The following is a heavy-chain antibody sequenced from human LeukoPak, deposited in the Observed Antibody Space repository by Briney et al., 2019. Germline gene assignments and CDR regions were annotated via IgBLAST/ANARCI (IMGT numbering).Heavy chain of an antibody. Sequence: SETLSLTCTVSGGSISSYSWSWIRQPPGKGLEWIGEINHSGSTNYNPSLKSRVTISVDTSKNQFSLKLSSVTAADTAVYYCARVRITIFGKFYYYYGMDVWGQGTTVTVSS. J-gene: IGHJ6*02. CDR1: GGSISSYS. V-gene: IGHV4-34*01. D-gene: IGHD3-3*01. CDR2: INHSGST. CDR3: ARVRITIFGKFYYYYGMDV.